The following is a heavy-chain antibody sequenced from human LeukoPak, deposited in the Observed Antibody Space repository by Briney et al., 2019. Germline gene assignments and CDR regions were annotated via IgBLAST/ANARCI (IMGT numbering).Heavy chain of an antibody. V-gene: IGHV4-34*01. Sequence: PSETLSLTCAVYGGSFSGYYWSWIRQPPGKGLEWIGEINHSGSTNYNPSLKSRVTISVDTSKNQFSLKLSSVTAADTAVYYCARISVMITFGGVIARLFDYWGQGTLVTVSS. J-gene: IGHJ4*02. D-gene: IGHD3-16*02. CDR2: INHSGST. CDR1: GGSFSGYY. CDR3: ARISVMITFGGVIARLFDY.